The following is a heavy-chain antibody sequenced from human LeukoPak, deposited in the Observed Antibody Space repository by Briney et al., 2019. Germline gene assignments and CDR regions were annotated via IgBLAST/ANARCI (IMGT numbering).Heavy chain of an antibody. CDR3: ARRQYYDLWSGYRYYFDY. CDR2: INPNSGGT. Sequence: ASVKVSCKASGYTFTGYYMHWVRQAPGQGLEWMGWINPNSGGTNYAQKFQGRVTMTRDTSISTAYMELSRLRSDDTAVYYCARRQYYDLWSGYRYYFDYWGQGTLVTVSS. J-gene: IGHJ4*02. CDR1: GYTFTGYY. D-gene: IGHD3-3*01. V-gene: IGHV1-2*02.